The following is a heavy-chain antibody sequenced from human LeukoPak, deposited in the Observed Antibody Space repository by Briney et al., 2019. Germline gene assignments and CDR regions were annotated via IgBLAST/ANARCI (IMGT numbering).Heavy chain of an antibody. Sequence: PSETLSLTCTVSGGSISSSSYYWGWIRQPPGKGLEWIGSIYYSGSTYYNPSLKRRVTISVDTSKNQFSLKLSSVTAADTAVYYCARLPKKYSSSWARGVDPWGQGTLVTVSS. CDR2: IYYSGST. D-gene: IGHD6-13*01. V-gene: IGHV4-39*01. J-gene: IGHJ5*02. CDR3: ARLPKKYSSSWARGVDP. CDR1: GGSISSSSYY.